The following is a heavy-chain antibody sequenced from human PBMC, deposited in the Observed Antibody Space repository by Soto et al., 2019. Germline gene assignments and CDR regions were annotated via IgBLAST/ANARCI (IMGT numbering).Heavy chain of an antibody. V-gene: IGHV4-34*01. CDR3: ATRITVFGLLIPPFDP. CDR2: INHTGGT. Sequence: SETLSLTCAVYGGSVNGYYWNWIRQPPGKGLEWIGEINHTGGTHYNPSLKSRVTMSVDTSKNQFSLRLSSVTAAETAIYYCATRITVFGLLIPPFDPWGQGTQVTVSS. J-gene: IGHJ5*02. CDR1: GGSVNGYY. D-gene: IGHD3-3*01.